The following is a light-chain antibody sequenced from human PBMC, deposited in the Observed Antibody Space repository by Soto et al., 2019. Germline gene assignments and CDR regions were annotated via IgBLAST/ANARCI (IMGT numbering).Light chain of an antibody. CDR3: SSYTRSSTLGV. CDR1: SSDVGGYNY. CDR2: DVS. V-gene: IGLV2-14*01. Sequence: QSALTQPASVSGSPGQSITISCTGTSSDVGGYNYVSWYQQHPGKAPKLMIYDVSNRPSGVSNRFSGSKSGNTASLTISGLQAEDEADYYGSSYTRSSTLGVFGTGTKLTVL. J-gene: IGLJ1*01.